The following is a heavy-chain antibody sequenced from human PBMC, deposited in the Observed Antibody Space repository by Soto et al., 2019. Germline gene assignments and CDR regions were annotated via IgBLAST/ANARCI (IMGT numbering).Heavy chain of an antibody. J-gene: IGHJ6*02. Sequence: TSETLSLTCTVSGGSISSGGYYWSWIRQHPGKGLEWIGYIYYSGSTYYNPSLKSRVTISVDTSKNQFSLKLSSVTAADTAVYYCARGGQLPHKSYGMDVWGQGTTVTVS. D-gene: IGHD6-13*01. V-gene: IGHV4-31*03. CDR1: GGSISSGGYY. CDR3: ARGGQLPHKSYGMDV. CDR2: IYYSGST.